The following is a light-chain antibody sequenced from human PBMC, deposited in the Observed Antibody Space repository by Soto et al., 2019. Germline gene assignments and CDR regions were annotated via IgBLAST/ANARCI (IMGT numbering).Light chain of an antibody. CDR2: AAS. CDR3: QRANSFPLT. J-gene: IGKJ4*01. CDR1: QGISRW. V-gene: IGKV1-12*01. Sequence: DIQMTQSPSSVSASVGDRVTLTCRASQGISRWLAGYQQKPGKAPKLLIYAASSLQSGVPSRFSGSGSGTDFTLTISSLQPEDCATYYCQRANSFPLTFRGGTKVDIK.